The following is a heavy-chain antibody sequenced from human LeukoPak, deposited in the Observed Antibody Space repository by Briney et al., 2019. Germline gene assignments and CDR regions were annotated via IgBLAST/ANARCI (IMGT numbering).Heavy chain of an antibody. CDR1: GGSISSSSYY. V-gene: IGHV4-39*01. J-gene: IGHJ5*02. Sequence: SETLSLTCTVSGGSISSSSYYWGWIRQPPGKGLEWIGSIYYSGSTYYNPSLKSRDTISVDTSKNQFSLKLSSVTAADTAVYYCASGAFLEWFSSNWFDPWGQGTLVTVSS. D-gene: IGHD3-3*02. CDR3: ASGAFLEWFSSNWFDP. CDR2: IYYSGST.